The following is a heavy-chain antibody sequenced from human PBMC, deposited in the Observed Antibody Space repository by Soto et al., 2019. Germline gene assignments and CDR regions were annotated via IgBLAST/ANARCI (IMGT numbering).Heavy chain of an antibody. D-gene: IGHD3-9*01. V-gene: IGHV3-23*01. CDR2: ISGIGVST. Sequence: GSLRIACAASAFTCRSYEVSWVRQAPGKGLEWVSAISGIGVSTYYADSVRGRFTISRDNSKNTLYLQMNSLRAEDTAVYYCAKVLHFDWYRWFDPWGQGTLVTVSS. CDR1: AFTCRSYE. J-gene: IGHJ5*02. CDR3: AKVLHFDWYRWFDP.